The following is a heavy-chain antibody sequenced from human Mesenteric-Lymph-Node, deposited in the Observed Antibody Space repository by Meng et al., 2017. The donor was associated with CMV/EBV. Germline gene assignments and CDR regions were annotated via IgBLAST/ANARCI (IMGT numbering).Heavy chain of an antibody. D-gene: IGHD1-1*01. CDR2: IYHSGTT. V-gene: IGHV4-38-2*02. CDR1: GYFISNGYY. Sequence: SETLSLTCTVSGYFISNGYYWGWIRQPPGKGLEWLGGIYHSGTTYYNPSLRSRVSMSVDTSKNQFSLNLRSVTAADTAIYYCAEYTSSSYYFYGVDVWGQGTTVTVSS. CDR3: AEYTSSSYYFYGVDV. J-gene: IGHJ6*02.